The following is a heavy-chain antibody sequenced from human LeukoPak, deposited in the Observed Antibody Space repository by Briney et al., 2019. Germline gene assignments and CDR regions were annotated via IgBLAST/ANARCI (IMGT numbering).Heavy chain of an antibody. J-gene: IGHJ4*02. Sequence: SETLSLTCTVSGGSISSYYWSWIRQPPGKGLEWIGYIYYSGSTNYNPSLKSRVTMSADTSKNQFSLKLSSVTAADTAVYYCARVRDYATLFDYWGQGTLVTASS. V-gene: IGHV4-59*01. CDR1: GGSISSYY. CDR2: IYYSGST. D-gene: IGHD4-17*01. CDR3: ARVRDYATLFDY.